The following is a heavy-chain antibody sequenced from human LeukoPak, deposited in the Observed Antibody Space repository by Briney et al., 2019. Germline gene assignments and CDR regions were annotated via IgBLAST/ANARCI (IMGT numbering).Heavy chain of an antibody. J-gene: IGHJ5*02. V-gene: IGHV3-23*01. CDR1: GFTFSSYA. CDR3: AKSVVLVISCFDP. CDR2: ISNSGGST. D-gene: IGHD3-22*01. Sequence: PGGSLRLSCAASGFTFSSYAMSWVRQAPGKGLEWVSAISNSGGSTDYADSVKGRFTISRDNSKTTLYLQMNSLRAEDTAVYYCAKSVVLVISCFDPWGQGTLVTVSS.